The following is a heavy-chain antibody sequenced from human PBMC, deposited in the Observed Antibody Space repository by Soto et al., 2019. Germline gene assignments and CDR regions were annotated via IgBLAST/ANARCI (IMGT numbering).Heavy chain of an antibody. Sequence: QVQLQESGPGLVKPSGTLSLTYAVSSGSISTNNRWSWVRQPTGEGLEWIGEIHHSGTTNYNPSLKSRVTMSVDKSKNQFSLKLIPVTAADTAVYYCATGGSYCSSIGCLYWYLDLWGRGTLVSVSS. CDR1: SGSISTNNR. J-gene: IGHJ2*01. V-gene: IGHV4-4*02. D-gene: IGHD2-2*01. CDR2: IHHSGTT. CDR3: ATGGSYCSSIGCLYWYLDL.